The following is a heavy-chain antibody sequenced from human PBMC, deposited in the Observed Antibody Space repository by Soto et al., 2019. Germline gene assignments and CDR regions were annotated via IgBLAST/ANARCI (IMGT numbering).Heavy chain of an antibody. Sequence: QVQLVQSGAEVRKPGSSVKVSCKASGGTFSRHAISWVRQAPGQGLEWMGGIIHIFGTANHVQKIQGRVKIIEDESRSTAYRELSGLRSEDTAIYYCARGWGYDSSDYYYAYWGQGTLVIVSS. J-gene: IGHJ4*02. CDR1: GGTFSRHA. CDR3: ARGWGYDSSDYYYAY. CDR2: IIHIFGTA. V-gene: IGHV1-69*01. D-gene: IGHD3-22*01.